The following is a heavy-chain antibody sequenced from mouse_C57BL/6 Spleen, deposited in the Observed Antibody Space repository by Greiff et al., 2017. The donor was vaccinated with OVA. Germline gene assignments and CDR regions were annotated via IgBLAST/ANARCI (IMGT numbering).Heavy chain of an antibody. J-gene: IGHJ2*01. V-gene: IGHV1-59*01. CDR3: AIGGNYFDY. D-gene: IGHD3-1*01. CDR2: IDPSDSYT. Sequence: QVQLKQPGAELVRPGTSVKLSCKASGYTFTSYWMHWVKQRPGQGLEWIGVIDPSDSYTNYNQKFKGKATLTVDTSSSTAYMQLSSLTSEDSAVYYCAIGGNYFDYWGQGTTLTVSS. CDR1: GYTFTSYW.